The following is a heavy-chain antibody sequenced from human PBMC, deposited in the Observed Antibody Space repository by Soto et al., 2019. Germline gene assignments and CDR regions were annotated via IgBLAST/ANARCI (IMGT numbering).Heavy chain of an antibody. J-gene: IGHJ6*02. CDR3: ARDRANIVLVPAAMGPYYYYGMDV. V-gene: IGHV3-30*19. CDR2: ISYDGSNK. D-gene: IGHD2-2*01. Sequence: GGSLRLSCAASGFTYTTYTMHWVRQAPGKGLEWVAVISYDGSNKYYADSVKGRFTISRDNSKNTLYLQMNSLRAEDTAVYYCARDRANIVLVPAAMGPYYYYGMDVWGQGTTVTVS. CDR1: GFTYTTYT.